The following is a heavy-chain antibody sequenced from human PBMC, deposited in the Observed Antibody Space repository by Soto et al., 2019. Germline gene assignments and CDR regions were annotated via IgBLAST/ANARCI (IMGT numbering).Heavy chain of an antibody. D-gene: IGHD3-22*01. CDR3: ARDPRYYYDSSGYYS. J-gene: IGHJ4*02. CDR2: IIPIFGTA. Sequence: GPSVKVSCKASGGTFSSYAISWVRQAPGQGLEWMGGIIPIFGTANYAQKFQGRVTITADESTSTAYMELSSLRSEDTAVYYCARDPRYYYDSSGYYSWGQGTLVTVSS. V-gene: IGHV1-69*13. CDR1: GGTFSSYA.